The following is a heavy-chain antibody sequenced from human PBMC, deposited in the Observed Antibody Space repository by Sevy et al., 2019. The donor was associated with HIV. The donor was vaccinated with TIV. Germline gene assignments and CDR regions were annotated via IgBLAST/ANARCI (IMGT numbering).Heavy chain of an antibody. CDR1: GFTFSSYS. J-gene: IGHJ6*03. CDR3: AREADYDILTGTDTGYMDV. CDR2: ISSSSSTI. V-gene: IGHV3-48*01. D-gene: IGHD3-9*01. Sequence: GGSLRLSCAASGFTFSSYSMNWVRQAPGKGLEWVSYISSSSSTIYCADSVKGRFTISRDNAKNSLYLQMNSLRAEDTAVYYCAREADYDILTGTDTGYMDVWGKGTTVTVSS.